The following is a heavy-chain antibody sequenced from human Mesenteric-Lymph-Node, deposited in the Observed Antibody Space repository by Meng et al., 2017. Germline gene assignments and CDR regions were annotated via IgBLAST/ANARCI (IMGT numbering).Heavy chain of an antibody. CDR2: ISSSGSTR. CDR3: ARELSGVTAIRDYYYGMDV. Sequence: GESLKISCAASGFTFSDYYMSWIRQAPGKGLEWVSYISSSGSTRYYADSVKGRFTISRDNAKNSLYLQMNSLRAEDTAVYYCARELSGVTAIRDYYYGMDVWGQGTTVTVSS. CDR1: GFTFSDYY. V-gene: IGHV3-11*01. D-gene: IGHD2-21*02. J-gene: IGHJ6*02.